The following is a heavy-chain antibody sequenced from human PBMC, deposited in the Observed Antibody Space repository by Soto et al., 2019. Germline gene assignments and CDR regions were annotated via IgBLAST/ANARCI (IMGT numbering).Heavy chain of an antibody. D-gene: IGHD3-22*01. Sequence: PGESLKISCKGSGYSFTSYWIGWVRQMPGKGLEWMGIIYPGDSDTRYSPSFQGQVTISADKSISTAYLQWSSLKASDTAMYYCARQTNYYDSSGYYPRAFDIWGQGTMVTVS. J-gene: IGHJ3*02. CDR2: IYPGDSDT. V-gene: IGHV5-51*01. CDR3: ARQTNYYDSSGYYPRAFDI. CDR1: GYSFTSYW.